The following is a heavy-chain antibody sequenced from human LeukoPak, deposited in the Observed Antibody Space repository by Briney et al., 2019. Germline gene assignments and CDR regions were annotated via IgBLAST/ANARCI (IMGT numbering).Heavy chain of an antibody. D-gene: IGHD6-13*01. CDR3: AKDKVQNTAAAGTDDY. Sequence: GGSLRLSCAASGFTFSSYAMSWVRQAPGKGLEWVSAISGSGGSTYYADSVKGRFTISRDNSKNTLYLQMNSLRAEDTAIYYCAKDKVQNTAAAGTDDYWGQGTLVTVSS. J-gene: IGHJ4*02. CDR2: ISGSGGST. CDR1: GFTFSSYA. V-gene: IGHV3-23*01.